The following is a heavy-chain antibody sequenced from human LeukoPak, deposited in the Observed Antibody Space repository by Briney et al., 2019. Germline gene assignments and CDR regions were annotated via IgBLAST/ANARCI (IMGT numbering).Heavy chain of an antibody. D-gene: IGHD3-10*01. CDR2: TRNKANSYTT. Sequence: GGSLRLSCAASGCTFSDHYMDWVRQAPGKGLEWVGRTRNKANSYTTEYAASVKGRFTISRDDSKNSLFLQMNSLKTEDAAVYYCARGVDYYGSGSEAYFDYWGQGTLVTVSS. J-gene: IGHJ4*02. V-gene: IGHV3-72*01. CDR1: GCTFSDHY. CDR3: ARGVDYYGSGSEAYFDY.